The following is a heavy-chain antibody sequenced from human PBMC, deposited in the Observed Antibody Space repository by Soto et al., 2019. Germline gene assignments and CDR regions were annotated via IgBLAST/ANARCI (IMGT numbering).Heavy chain of an antibody. D-gene: IGHD3-10*01. CDR3: ARSSYFGSGTYYNVAF. Sequence: GESLKISCKASGYSFPNYWIAWVRQMPGKGLEWMGVIYPADSDARYSPSFQGQVTISADTSISSAYLQWSSLKASDTAMYYCARSSYFGSGTYYNVAFWGQGTLVTVSS. J-gene: IGHJ4*02. V-gene: IGHV5-51*01. CDR1: GYSFPNYW. CDR2: IYPADSDA.